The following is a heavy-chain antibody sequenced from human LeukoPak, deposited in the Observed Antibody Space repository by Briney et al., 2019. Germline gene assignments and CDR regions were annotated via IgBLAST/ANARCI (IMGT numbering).Heavy chain of an antibody. CDR1: GFTFSSYA. CDR2: ISYDGSNK. D-gene: IGHD5-24*01. V-gene: IGHV3-30-3*01. J-gene: IGHJ4*02. CDR3: ARGAYNSDYFDY. Sequence: PGGSLRLSCAASGFTFSSYAMHWVRQAPGKGLEWVSVISYDGSNKYYADSVKGRFTISRDNSKNTLYLQMNSLRAEDTAVYYCARGAYNSDYFDYWGQGTLVTVSS.